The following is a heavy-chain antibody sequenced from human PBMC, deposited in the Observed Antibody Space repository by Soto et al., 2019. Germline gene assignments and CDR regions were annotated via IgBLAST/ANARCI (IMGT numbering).Heavy chain of an antibody. Sequence: PSETLSLTCTVSGGSISSGGYYWSWIRQHPGKGLEWIGYIHYSGSTSYNPSLKSRVTISIDTSKNQFSLKLNSVTAADTAVYYCAREDRNYHDSSGSYHWGQGTLVTVSS. CDR1: GGSISSGGYY. D-gene: IGHD3-22*01. CDR2: IHYSGST. V-gene: IGHV4-31*03. J-gene: IGHJ5*02. CDR3: AREDRNYHDSSGSYH.